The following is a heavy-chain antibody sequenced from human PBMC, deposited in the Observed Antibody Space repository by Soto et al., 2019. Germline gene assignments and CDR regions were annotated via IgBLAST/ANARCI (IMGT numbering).Heavy chain of an antibody. CDR2: IWYDGSNK. CDR3: AREGYSSGWYDY. CDR1: GFTFSSYG. V-gene: IGHV3-33*01. Sequence: QVQLVESGGGVVQPGRSLRLSCAASGFTFSSYGMHWVRQAPGKGLEWVAVIWYDGSNKYYADSVKGRFTISRDNSKNTLYLQMNSLRAEDTAVYYCAREGYSSGWYDYWGQGTLATVSS. J-gene: IGHJ4*02. D-gene: IGHD6-19*01.